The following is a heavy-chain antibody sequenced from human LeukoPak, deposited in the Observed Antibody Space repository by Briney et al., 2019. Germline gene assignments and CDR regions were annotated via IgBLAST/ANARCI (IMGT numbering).Heavy chain of an antibody. CDR1: GFTFSSYG. CDR2: ISYDGSNK. J-gene: IGHJ4*02. V-gene: IGHV3-30*18. Sequence: GGSLRLSCAASGFTFSSYGMHWVRQAPGKGQEWVAVISYDGSNKYYADSVKGRFTISRDNSKNTLYLQMNSLRAEDTAVYYCAKDREGGSLDYWGQGTLVTVSS. CDR3: AKDREGGSLDY. D-gene: IGHD1-26*01.